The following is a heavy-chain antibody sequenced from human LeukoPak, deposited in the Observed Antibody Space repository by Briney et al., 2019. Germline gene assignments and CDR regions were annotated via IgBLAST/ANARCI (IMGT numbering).Heavy chain of an antibody. CDR3: AKDRDGWSLNWFDP. CDR1: GFTFSTYA. CDR2: INGSGSST. D-gene: IGHD6-19*01. Sequence: GGSLRLSCAASGFTFSTYAMSWVRLAPGKGLEWVSGINGSGSSTSYGDSVKGRFTISRDNSKNTLYLQMNSLSPEDTAVYYCAKDRDGWSLNWFDPWGQGTLVTVSS. J-gene: IGHJ5*02. V-gene: IGHV3-23*01.